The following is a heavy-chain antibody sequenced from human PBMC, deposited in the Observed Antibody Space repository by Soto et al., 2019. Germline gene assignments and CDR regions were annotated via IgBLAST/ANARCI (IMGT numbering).Heavy chain of an antibody. V-gene: IGHV1-3*01. J-gene: IGHJ6*03. CDR1: GYTFTSYA. CDR3: EREREVRSSSSWYYYYYYMDV. D-gene: IGHD6-13*01. CDR2: INAGNGNT. Sequence: ASVKVSCKASGYTFTSYAMHWVRQAPGQRLEWMGWINAGNGNTKYSQKFQGRVTITRDTSASTAYMEMSSLRSEDTAVYYCEREREVRSSSSWYYYYYYMDVWGKGITVNVYS.